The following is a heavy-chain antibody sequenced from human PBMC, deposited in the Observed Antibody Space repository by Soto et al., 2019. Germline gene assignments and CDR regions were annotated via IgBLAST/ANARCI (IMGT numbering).Heavy chain of an antibody. Sequence: VQLVESGGRVVQPGGSLRLSCAGSGFDFDDHGMHWVRQPPGKGLEWVSSISRSSSGVDYADSVKGRFTVTRDNANNSLYLEMHSLTTEDTALYYCAKDLRVNVDSSSNPLDTWGQGTLVTVSS. J-gene: IGHJ1*01. CDR2: ISRSSSGV. CDR3: AKDLRVNVDSSSNPLDT. CDR1: GFDFDDHG. D-gene: IGHD6-13*01. V-gene: IGHV3-9*01.